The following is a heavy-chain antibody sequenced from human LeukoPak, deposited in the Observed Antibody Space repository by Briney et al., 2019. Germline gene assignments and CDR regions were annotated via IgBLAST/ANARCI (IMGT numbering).Heavy chain of an antibody. Sequence: PGRSLRLSCAASGFTFSSYGMHWVRQAPGKGLEWVAVISYDGSNKYYADSVKGRFTISRDNSKNTLYLQMTSLRAEDTAVYYCAKKSGGDWLDYWGQGTLVTVSS. CDR3: AKKSGGDWLDY. V-gene: IGHV3-30*18. CDR2: ISYDGSNK. D-gene: IGHD2-21*02. J-gene: IGHJ4*02. CDR1: GFTFSSYG.